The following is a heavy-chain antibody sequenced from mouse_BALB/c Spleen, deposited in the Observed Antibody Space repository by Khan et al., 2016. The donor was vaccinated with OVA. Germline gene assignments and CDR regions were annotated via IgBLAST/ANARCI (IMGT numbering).Heavy chain of an antibody. Sequence: VQLQQSGAELARPGASVKMSCKASGYTFTSYTMHWVRQRPGQAPEWVGHINPSNYYTNYNQNFKDKATLIVDKSSSTAYMQLSSLTSEDSAVYYCGREGAYHRSDGWFAYWGQGTLVTVSA. CDR3: GREGAYHRSDGWFAY. CDR1: GYTFTSYT. V-gene: IGHV1-4*01. J-gene: IGHJ3*01. D-gene: IGHD2-14*01. CDR2: INPSNYYT.